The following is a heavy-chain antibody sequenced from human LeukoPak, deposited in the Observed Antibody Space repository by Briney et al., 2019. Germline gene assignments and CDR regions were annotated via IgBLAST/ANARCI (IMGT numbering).Heavy chain of an antibody. J-gene: IGHJ4*02. CDR1: GGTFSSYA. CDR2: IIPIFGIA. V-gene: IGHV1-69*04. CDR3: ASHIRFLEWSYFDY. Sequence: SVKVSCKASGGTFSSYAISWVRQAPGQGLEWMGRIIPIFGIANYAQKLQGRVTITADKSTSTAYMELSSLRSEDTAVYYCASHIRFLEWSYFDYWGQGTLVTVSS. D-gene: IGHD3-3*01.